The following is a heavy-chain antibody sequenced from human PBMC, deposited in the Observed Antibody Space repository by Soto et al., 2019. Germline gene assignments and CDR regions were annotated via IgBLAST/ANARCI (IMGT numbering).Heavy chain of an antibody. V-gene: IGHV4-59*04. Sequence: SETLSLTCVVSGGSLSSYYWGWIRQPPGKGLEWIGDIYYSGSTYYNPSLKSRVTISVDTSKNQFSLKVRSVTAADTAVYYCARHTMGSSRLIDYWGQGALVTVSS. J-gene: IGHJ4*02. CDR3: ARHTMGSSRLIDY. D-gene: IGHD1-26*01. CDR2: IYYSGST. CDR1: GGSLSSYY.